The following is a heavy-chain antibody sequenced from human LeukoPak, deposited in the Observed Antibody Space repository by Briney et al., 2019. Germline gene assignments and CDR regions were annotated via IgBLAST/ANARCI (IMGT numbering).Heavy chain of an antibody. Sequence: SETLSLTCVVSGVSINGGSVSNYWSWFRQFPGKGLEWIGYTHYSGRADYNPALRSRLTMSVDTSKNQFSLTLNSVTAADTAVYYCARDWRFSSGDPCSGIRGQGTLVTVSS. J-gene: IGHJ4*02. V-gene: IGHV4-61*01. D-gene: IGHD2-15*01. CDR1: GVSINGGSVSNY. CDR2: THYSGRA. CDR3: ARDWRFSSGDPCSGI.